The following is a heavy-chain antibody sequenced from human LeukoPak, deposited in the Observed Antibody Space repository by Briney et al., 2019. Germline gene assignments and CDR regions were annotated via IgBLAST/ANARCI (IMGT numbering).Heavy chain of an antibody. J-gene: IGHJ4*02. CDR3: ARDGVGGVVVPAAVHDY. Sequence: LAGGSLRLSCAASGFTFSNYAMHWVRQAPGKGLEYVSAISSDGGSTYYANSVKGRFTISRDNAKNSLYLQMNSLRAEDTAVYYCARDGVGGVVVPAAVHDYWGQGTLVTVSS. CDR1: GFTFSNYA. V-gene: IGHV3-64*01. CDR2: ISSDGGST. D-gene: IGHD2-2*01.